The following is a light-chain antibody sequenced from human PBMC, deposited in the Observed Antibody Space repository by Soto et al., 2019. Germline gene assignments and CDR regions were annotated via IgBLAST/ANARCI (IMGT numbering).Light chain of an antibody. CDR3: QQYHIRPYT. CDR1: QSVSSL. Sequence: IVLTQSPATLSVFPGGRVTLFFRASQSVSSLLAWYQQKPRQAPTLLMYDTSTRATGIPARFSGSGSGTDFTLTISSLQSEDLAIYYCQQYHIRPYTFGQGTRLEIK. V-gene: IGKV3-15*01. CDR2: DTS. J-gene: IGKJ5*01.